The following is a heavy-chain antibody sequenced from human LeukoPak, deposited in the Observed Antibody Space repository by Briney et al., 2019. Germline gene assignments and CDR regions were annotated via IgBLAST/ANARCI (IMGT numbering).Heavy chain of an antibody. CDR2: INPNSGGT. J-gene: IGHJ4*02. CDR3: ARAPYDFWSGYHYGPYYFDY. V-gene: IGHV1-2*02. CDR1: GYTFTGYY. D-gene: IGHD3-3*01. Sequence: ASVTVSCKSSGYTFTGYYMHWVRQAPGQGLEWMGWINPNSGGTNYAQKFQGRVTMTRDTSISTAYMELSRLRSDDTAVYYCARAPYDFWSGYHYGPYYFDYWGQGTLVTVSS.